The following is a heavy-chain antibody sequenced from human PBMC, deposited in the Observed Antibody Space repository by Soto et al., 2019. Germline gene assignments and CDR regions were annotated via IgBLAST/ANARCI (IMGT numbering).Heavy chain of an antibody. CDR2: ISYDGSNK. CDR1: GFTLSTYV. Sequence: QVQLVEAGGGVVQPGRSLRLSCAASGFTLSTYVMHWVRQAPGKGLEWVAGISYDGSNKYHADSVKGRFTISRDNCNNTLDLQMNSLRAEDTAVYYCVAGDYSYGMDVWGQGTTVTVSS. V-gene: IGHV3-30-3*01. CDR3: VAGDYSYGMDV. J-gene: IGHJ6*02.